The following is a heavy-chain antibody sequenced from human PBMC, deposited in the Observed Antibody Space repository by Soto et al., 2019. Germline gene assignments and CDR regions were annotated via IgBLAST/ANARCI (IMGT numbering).Heavy chain of an antibody. CDR1: GGSISSGNW. D-gene: IGHD2-2*01. Sequence: QVQLQESGPGLVKPSGTLSLTCAVSGGSISSGNWWSWVRQPPGKGLEWIGEIYHSGSTNYNPSLKIRLTKSLDRPKTSFSLRWSLVPPPDTPGYSWPGNSFPPGNYQGTLAYWGRGT. J-gene: IGHJ4*02. CDR3: PGNSFPPGNYQGTLAY. V-gene: IGHV4-4*02. CDR2: IYHSGST.